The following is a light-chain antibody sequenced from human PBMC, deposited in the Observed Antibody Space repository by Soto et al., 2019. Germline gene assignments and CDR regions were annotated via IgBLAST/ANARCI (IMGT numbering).Light chain of an antibody. V-gene: IGLV4-69*01. CDR3: QTWSTGTVI. Sequence: QAVVTQSPSASASLGASVKLTCTLSSGHSNYAIAWHQQQPEKGPRYLMKLNRDGSHSKGDGIPNRFSGSSSGAERYLTISSLQSEDEADYYCQTWSTGTVIFGGGTKLTVL. CDR1: SGHSNYA. CDR2: LNRDGSH. J-gene: IGLJ2*01.